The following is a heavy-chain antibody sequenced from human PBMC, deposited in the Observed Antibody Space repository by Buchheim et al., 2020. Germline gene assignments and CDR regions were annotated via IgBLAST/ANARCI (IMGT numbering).Heavy chain of an antibody. J-gene: IGHJ4*02. V-gene: IGHV3-23*01. D-gene: IGHD3-16*01. CDR1: GFTFSDYG. Sequence: EVQLLESGGGLVRPGGSLRLSCAASGFTFSDYGLGWVRQTPGKGLEWVSTFPAGGATYYTGSVKGRFTISSEHSNTTLSLQMSSLRVEDTAVYYCVKGPALRLIDYWGQGT. CDR3: VKGPALRLIDY. CDR2: FPAGGAT.